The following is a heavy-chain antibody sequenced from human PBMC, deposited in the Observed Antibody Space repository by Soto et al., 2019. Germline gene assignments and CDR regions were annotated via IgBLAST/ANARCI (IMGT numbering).Heavy chain of an antibody. Sequence: GGSLRLSCAASGFNFSNYAMSWVRQAPGKGLEWVSLISATGGGTYYADSVKGRFTISRDNSHNTLYLQVHSLTAEDTAVYYCAKDRRAGGNSAFYFDFWGQGAQVTVSS. V-gene: IGHV3-23*01. CDR2: ISATGGGT. CDR1: GFNFSNYA. CDR3: AKDRRAGGNSAFYFDF. D-gene: IGHD3-16*01. J-gene: IGHJ4*02.